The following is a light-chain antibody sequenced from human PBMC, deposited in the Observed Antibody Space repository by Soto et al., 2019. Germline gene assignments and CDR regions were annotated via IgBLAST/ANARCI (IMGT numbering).Light chain of an antibody. CDR2: TAS. J-gene: IGKJ3*01. V-gene: IGKV1-33*01. CDR3: QQYDNLPFT. Sequence: DIQMTQSPSSLSASVGDRVTITCQASQDIRNFLNWYHQRPGKAPKLLIYTASDLQTGVPSRFSGSGSGVDFTFTISRLQPEDVGTYYCQQYDNLPFTFGPGTKVDIK. CDR1: QDIRNF.